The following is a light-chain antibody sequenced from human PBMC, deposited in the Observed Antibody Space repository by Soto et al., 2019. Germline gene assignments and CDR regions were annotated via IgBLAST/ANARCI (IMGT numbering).Light chain of an antibody. Sequence: DIQMTQSPSSLSASVGDEVTITCRASQSFSGFLNWYQQKPGKAPNLLIYAASSLHSGVPSRFSGSGSGTDFTLTISSLQPEDFATYYCQQANSFPLTFGGGTKVDI. CDR1: QSFSGF. CDR3: QQANSFPLT. V-gene: IGKV1-39*01. CDR2: AAS. J-gene: IGKJ4*01.